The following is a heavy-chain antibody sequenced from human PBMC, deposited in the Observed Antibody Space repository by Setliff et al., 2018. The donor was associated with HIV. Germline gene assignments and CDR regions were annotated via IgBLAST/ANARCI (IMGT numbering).Heavy chain of an antibody. CDR2: IYHNGIT. CDR3: ARRIYGNNPYFDY. CDR1: AYSIRNGYY. J-gene: IGHJ4*02. V-gene: IGHV4-38-2*02. D-gene: IGHD4-17*01. Sequence: SETLSLTCTVSAYSIRNGYYWGWIRQPPGKGLEWIGSIYHNGITYYNPSLKSRVTISVGTSQNQFSLKLSSVTAADTAIYYCARRIYGNNPYFDYWSQGTLVTVSS.